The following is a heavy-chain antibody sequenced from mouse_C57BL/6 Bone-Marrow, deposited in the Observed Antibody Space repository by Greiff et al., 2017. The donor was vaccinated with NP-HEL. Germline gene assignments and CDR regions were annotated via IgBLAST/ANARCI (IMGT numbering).Heavy chain of an antibody. CDR3: ARVPTVVATGAMDY. D-gene: IGHD1-1*01. Sequence: DVHLVESGGGLVKPGGSLKLSCAASGFTFSDYGMHWVRQAPEKGLEWVAYISSGSSTIYYAATVKGRFPISRDNAKNTLFQQLISLRSEDTAMYYCARVPTVVATGAMDYWGQGTSVTVSS. J-gene: IGHJ4*01. CDR1: GFTFSDYG. V-gene: IGHV5-17*01. CDR2: ISSGSSTI.